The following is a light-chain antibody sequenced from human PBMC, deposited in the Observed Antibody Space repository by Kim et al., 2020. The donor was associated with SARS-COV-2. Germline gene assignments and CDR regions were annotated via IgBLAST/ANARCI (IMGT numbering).Light chain of an antibody. V-gene: IGLV2-23*01. CDR3: CSYAGSSTVV. CDR1: SSDVGSYNL. CDR2: EGS. Sequence: GQSITISCTGTSSDVGSYNLVSWYQQHQGKAPKLMIYEGSKRPSGVSNRFSGSKSGNTASLTISGLQAEDEADYYCCSYAGSSTVVFGGGTQLTVL. J-gene: IGLJ2*01.